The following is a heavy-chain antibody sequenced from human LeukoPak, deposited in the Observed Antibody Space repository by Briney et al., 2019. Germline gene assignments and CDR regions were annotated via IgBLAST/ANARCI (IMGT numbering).Heavy chain of an antibody. D-gene: IGHD3-22*01. J-gene: IGHJ4*02. CDR3: ARDYYYDSSGYDY. V-gene: IGHV3-48*01. Sequence: GGSLRLSCAASGFTFSSYSMNWVRQAPGKGLEWVSYISSGSSTIYYADSVKGRFTISRDNAKNSLYLQMNSLRAEDTAVYYCARDYYYDSSGYDYWGQGTLVTVSS. CDR2: ISSGSSTI. CDR1: GFTFSSYS.